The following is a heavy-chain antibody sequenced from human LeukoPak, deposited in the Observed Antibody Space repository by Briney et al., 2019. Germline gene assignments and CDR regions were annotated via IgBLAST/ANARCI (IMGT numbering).Heavy chain of an antibody. D-gene: IGHD1-26*01. J-gene: IGHJ4*02. CDR1: GFTFSSHA. CDR2: ISTSGGST. Sequence: PGGSLRLSCAASGFTFSSHAMSWVRQAPGKGLEWVSAISTSGGSTYYADSVKGRFTISRDNSKNTLHLQMNSLRAEDTAVYYCAKEPYSGSQLLDYWGQGTLVTVSS. CDR3: AKEPYSGSQLLDY. V-gene: IGHV3-23*01.